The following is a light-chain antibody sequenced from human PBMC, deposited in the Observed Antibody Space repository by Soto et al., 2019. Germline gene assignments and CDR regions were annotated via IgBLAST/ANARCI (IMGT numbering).Light chain of an antibody. V-gene: IGLV1-51*01. J-gene: IGLJ3*02. CDR1: SSNIGNRF. Sequence: QSVLTQTPSVSAVPGQKVTISCSGSSSNIGNRFVSWYQQFPGAAPKLLIYDSDKRASGIPDRFSASKSGTSATLSITGLQTGDEADYYCGTWDDSLRGGVFGGGTKLTVL. CDR3: GTWDDSLRGGV. CDR2: DSD.